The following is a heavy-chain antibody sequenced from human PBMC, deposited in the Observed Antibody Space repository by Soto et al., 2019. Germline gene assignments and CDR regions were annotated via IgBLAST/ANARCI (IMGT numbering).Heavy chain of an antibody. D-gene: IGHD2-2*01. J-gene: IGHJ5*02. V-gene: IGHV1-18*04. Sequence: QVQLVQSGAEVKNPGASVKFSCKASGYTFTNYGISWVRQAPGQALEWMGWINPYNAHIRYGQKVQGSVTMTTDTSTSTAYMELTSLRSDDTGVYYCARAATSPSCHSTSCPRGGGFDPWGQGTLLTVSS. CDR2: INPYNAHI. CDR1: GYTFTNYG. CDR3: ARAATSPSCHSTSCPRGGGFDP.